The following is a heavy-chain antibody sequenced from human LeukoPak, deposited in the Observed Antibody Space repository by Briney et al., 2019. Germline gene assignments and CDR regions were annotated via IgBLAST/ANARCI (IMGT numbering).Heavy chain of an antibody. D-gene: IGHD6-13*01. J-gene: IGHJ4*02. Sequence: GGSLRLSCAASGFTFSSYWMHWVRQAPGKGLLWVSRINSDGSSTSYADSVKGRFTISRDNAKNTLYLQMNSLRAEDTAVYYCARRISAAAAPYYFDYWGQGTLVTVSS. CDR3: ARRISAAAAPYYFDY. V-gene: IGHV3-74*01. CDR2: INSDGSST. CDR1: GFTFSSYW.